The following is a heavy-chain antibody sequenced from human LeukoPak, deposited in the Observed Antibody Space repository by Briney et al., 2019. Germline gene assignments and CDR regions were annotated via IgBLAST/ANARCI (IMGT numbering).Heavy chain of an antibody. CDR1: GGSITSCY. CDR3: ARGQRMDV. D-gene: IGHD5-24*01. J-gene: IGHJ6*02. Sequence: SETLSLTCAVSGGSITSCYWTWIRQPAGKGLEWIGRIYTSGNTNYNPSLKSRVTMSLDTSKNQLSLKLSSVTAADTAVYYCARGQRMDVWGQGTTVTVSS. CDR2: IYTSGNT. V-gene: IGHV4-4*07.